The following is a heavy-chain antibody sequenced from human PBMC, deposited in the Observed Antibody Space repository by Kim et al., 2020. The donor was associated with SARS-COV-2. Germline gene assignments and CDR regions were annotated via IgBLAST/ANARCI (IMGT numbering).Heavy chain of an antibody. Sequence: GESLKISCKGSGYSFTSYWISWVRQMPGKGLEWMGRIDPSDSYTNYSPSFQGHVTISADKSISTAYLQWSSLKASDTAMYYCARHERELRYFDWLWAFDIWGQGTMVTVSS. CDR1: GYSFTSYW. V-gene: IGHV5-10-1*01. CDR2: IDPSDSYT. D-gene: IGHD3-9*01. J-gene: IGHJ3*02. CDR3: ARHERELRYFDWLWAFDI.